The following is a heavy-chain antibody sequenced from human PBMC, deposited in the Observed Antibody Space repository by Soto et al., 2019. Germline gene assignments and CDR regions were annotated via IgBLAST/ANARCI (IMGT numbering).Heavy chain of an antibody. D-gene: IGHD3-3*01. CDR3: ARHSNYDFWSAYPDY. CDR1: GDSISTNSYS. V-gene: IGHV4-39*01. Sequence: SETLSLTCTVSGDSISTNSYSWGWIRQPPGQGLEWIGLFYYSGSTHYNPSLKSRLTVSVDTSKNQFSLKVSSVTAADTAVYYCARHSNYDFWSAYPDYWGQGALVTVSS. CDR2: FYYSGST. J-gene: IGHJ4*02.